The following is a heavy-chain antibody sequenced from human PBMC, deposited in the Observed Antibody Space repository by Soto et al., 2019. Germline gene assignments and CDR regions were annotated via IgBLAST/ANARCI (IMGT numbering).Heavy chain of an antibody. J-gene: IGHJ4*02. CDR2: FYHSGST. CDR3: ARAGRDSSGWYFDY. D-gene: IGHD6-19*01. V-gene: IGHV4-4*02. Sequence: SETLSLTCAVSGGSISSSNWWSWVRQPPGKGLEWIGEFYHSGSTNYNPSLKSRVTISVDKSKNQFSLKLSSVTAADTAVYYCARAGRDSSGWYFDYWGQGTLVTVS. CDR1: GGSISSSNW.